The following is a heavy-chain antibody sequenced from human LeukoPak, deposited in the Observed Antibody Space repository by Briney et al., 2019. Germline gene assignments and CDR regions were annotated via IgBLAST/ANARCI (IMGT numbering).Heavy chain of an antibody. J-gene: IGHJ6*03. CDR3: ARALSGSGSPVYYMDV. CDR1: GFTFSSYS. CDR2: ISSSSSYI. D-gene: IGHD3-10*01. V-gene: IGHV3-21*01. Sequence: RGSLRLSCAASGFTFSSYSMSWVRQAPGKGLEWVSSISSSSSYIYYADSVKGRFTISRDNAKNSLYLQMNSLRAEDTAVYYCARALSGSGSPVYYMDVWGKGTTVTVSS.